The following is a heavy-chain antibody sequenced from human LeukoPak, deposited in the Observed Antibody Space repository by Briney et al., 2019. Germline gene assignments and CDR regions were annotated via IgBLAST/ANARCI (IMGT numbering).Heavy chain of an antibody. CDR3: ARGSSGIAVRGLAWAWFDP. CDR2: ISSSNSYT. D-gene: IGHD3-10*01. CDR1: GFTFSDYY. Sequence: PGGSLRLSCAASGFTFSDYYMSWIRQAPGKGLEWVSYISSSNSYTNYADSVKGRFTISRDNAKNSLYLQMNSLRAEDTAIYYCARGSSGIAVRGLAWAWFDPWGQGTLVTVSS. V-gene: IGHV3-11*05. J-gene: IGHJ5*02.